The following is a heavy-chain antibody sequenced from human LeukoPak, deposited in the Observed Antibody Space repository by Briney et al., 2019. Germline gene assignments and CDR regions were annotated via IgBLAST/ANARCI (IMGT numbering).Heavy chain of an antibody. CDR3: ARIEDCSGGSCYSLGLFDY. J-gene: IGHJ4*02. Sequence: SETLSLTCAVYGGSFSGYYWSWIRQPSGKGLEWIGEINHSGSTNYNPSLKSRVTISVDTSKNQFSLKLSSVTAADTAVYYCARIEDCSGGSCYSLGLFDYWGQGTLVTVSS. V-gene: IGHV4-34*01. D-gene: IGHD2-15*01. CDR2: INHSGST. CDR1: GGSFSGYY.